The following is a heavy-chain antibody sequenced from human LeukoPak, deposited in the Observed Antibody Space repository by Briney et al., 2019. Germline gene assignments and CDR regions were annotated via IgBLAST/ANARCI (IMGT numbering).Heavy chain of an antibody. Sequence: SETLSLTCTVSGGSINSNYWSWIRQPAGKGREWMGRIYSSGSTNYNPSLSSRVTMSVDTSKHQFSLKLSSVTAADTAVYYCTKYSGESYYNWFDPWGQGTLVTVSS. D-gene: IGHD3-10*01. J-gene: IGHJ5*02. CDR2: IYSSGST. CDR1: GGSINSNY. V-gene: IGHV4-4*07. CDR3: TKYSGESYYNWFDP.